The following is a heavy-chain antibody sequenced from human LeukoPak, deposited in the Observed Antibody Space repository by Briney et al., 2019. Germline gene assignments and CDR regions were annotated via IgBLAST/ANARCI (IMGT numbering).Heavy chain of an antibody. CDR2: IRSKANSYAT. Sequence: GGSLSLSCAASGFTFSGSAMHWVRQASGKGLEWVGRIRSKANSYATAYAASVKGRFTISRDDSKNTAYLQMNSLKTEDTAVYYCTRLSGPATPHYGDYFDYWGQGTLVTVSS. D-gene: IGHD4-17*01. CDR3: TRLSGPATPHYGDYFDY. J-gene: IGHJ4*02. CDR1: GFTFSGSA. V-gene: IGHV3-73*01.